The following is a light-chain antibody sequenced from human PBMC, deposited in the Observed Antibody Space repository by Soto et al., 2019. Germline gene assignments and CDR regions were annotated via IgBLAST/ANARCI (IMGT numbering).Light chain of an antibody. J-gene: IGKJ4*01. V-gene: IGKV3-11*01. CDR1: QSVGGY. CDR2: DAS. CDR3: HQRSNWPPLT. Sequence: EIVLTQSPATLSLSPGARATLSCRASQSVGGYLDWYQQKPGQAPRLLIYDASNRASGIPARFSGSGSGTDFTLTIISLEPEDLAVYYCHQRSNWPPLTFGGGTKVEIK.